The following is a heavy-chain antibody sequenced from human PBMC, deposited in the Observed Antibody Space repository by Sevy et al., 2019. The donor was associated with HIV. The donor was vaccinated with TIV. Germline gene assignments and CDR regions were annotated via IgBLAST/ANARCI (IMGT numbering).Heavy chain of an antibody. Sequence: SETLSLTCAVYGGSFSGYYWSWIRQPPGKGLEWIGEINHSGSTNYNPSLKSRVTISVDTSKNQFSLKLSSVTAADTAVYYCARGGKRSDGSGSSGGNPLNYFDYWGQGTLVTVSS. CDR2: INHSGST. J-gene: IGHJ4*02. CDR1: GGSFSGYY. V-gene: IGHV4-34*01. D-gene: IGHD3-10*01. CDR3: ARGGKRSDGSGSSGGNPLNYFDY.